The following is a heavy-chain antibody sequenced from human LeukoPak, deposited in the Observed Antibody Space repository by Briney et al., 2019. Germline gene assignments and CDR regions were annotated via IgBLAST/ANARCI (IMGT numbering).Heavy chain of an antibody. CDR3: AKGAARSAYDFWSGPQDY. J-gene: IGHJ4*02. Sequence: GGSLRLSCAASGFTFSSYWMSWVRQAPGKGLEWVSAISGSGGSTYYADSVKGRFTISRDNPKNTLYLQMNSLRAEDTAVYYCAKGAARSAYDFWSGPQDYWGQGTLVTVSS. CDR2: ISGSGGST. CDR1: GFTFSSYW. D-gene: IGHD3-3*01. V-gene: IGHV3-23*01.